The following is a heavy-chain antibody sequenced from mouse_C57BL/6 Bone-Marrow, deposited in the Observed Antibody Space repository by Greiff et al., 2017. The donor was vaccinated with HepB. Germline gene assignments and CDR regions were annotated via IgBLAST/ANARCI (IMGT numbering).Heavy chain of an antibody. CDR2: IDPENGDT. V-gene: IGHV14-4*01. J-gene: IGHJ4*01. CDR3: TTWGYNYYAMDY. Sequence: EVQLQQSGAELVRPGASVKLSCTASGFNIKDDYMHWVKQRPEQGLAWIGWIDPENGDTEYASKFQGKATITADTASNTAYLQLSSLTSEDTAVYYCTTWGYNYYAMDYWGQGTSVTVSS. D-gene: IGHD2-2*01. CDR1: GFNIKDDY.